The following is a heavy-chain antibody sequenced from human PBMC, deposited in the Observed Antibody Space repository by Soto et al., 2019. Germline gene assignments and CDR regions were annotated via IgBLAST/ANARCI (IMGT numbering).Heavy chain of an antibody. V-gene: IGHV1-69*06. CDR1: GGTFNGYG. CDR3: ARGVSNSGAYCPGPSADDL. J-gene: IGHJ3*01. D-gene: IGHD3-10*01. Sequence: QVQLVQSGAVVKKPGSSVEVSCKASGGTFNGYGISWVRQAPGQGLEWMGGTVPVFDTSKYAPRFQGRVTITADKSTSTAYMELSSVRSEDTAIYFCARGVSNSGAYCPGPSADDLWGQGTLVIVSS. CDR2: TVPVFDTS.